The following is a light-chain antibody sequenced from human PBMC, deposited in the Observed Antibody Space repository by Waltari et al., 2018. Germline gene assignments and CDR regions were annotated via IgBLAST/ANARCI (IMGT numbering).Light chain of an antibody. CDR3: QQYDDWPPDT. J-gene: IGKJ2*01. Sequence: EILMTQSPATLSVSPGERATLSCRASQSVSSNLAWYQQTGGQAPRPLTYSAATRAIGVPGRVSGSGSGTEFTLTITDLQSEDSAVYYCQQYDDWPPDTFGQGTKLEIK. CDR2: SAA. V-gene: IGKV3-15*01. CDR1: QSVSSN.